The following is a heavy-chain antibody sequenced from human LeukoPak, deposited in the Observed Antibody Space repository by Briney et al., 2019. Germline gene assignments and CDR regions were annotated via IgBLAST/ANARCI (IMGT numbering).Heavy chain of an antibody. J-gene: IGHJ4*02. D-gene: IGHD6-13*01. V-gene: IGHV4-34*01. CDR1: GGSFSGYY. CDR2: IIHSGST. Sequence: SETLSLTCAVYGGSFSGYYWSWIRQPPGKGLEWIGEIIHSGSTDYNPSLKSRVTISVGTSKNQFSLKLSSVTAADTAVYYCARGRRGASSSWGDSYWGQGTLVTVSS. CDR3: ARGRRGASSSWGDSY.